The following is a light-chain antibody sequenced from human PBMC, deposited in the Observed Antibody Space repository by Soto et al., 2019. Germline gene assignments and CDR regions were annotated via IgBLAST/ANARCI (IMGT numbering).Light chain of an antibody. CDR3: HQYDSSPQT. CDR1: QSVSSSY. J-gene: IGKJ1*01. V-gene: IGKV3-20*01. CDR2: DAS. Sequence: EIVLTQSPGTLSLSPGERATLSCRASQSVSSSYLAWYQQRPGQAPRLLIYDASSRATGIPDRFRGSGSGTDFTLTISRLEPEDFAVYFCHQYDSSPQTFGRGTKVDIK.